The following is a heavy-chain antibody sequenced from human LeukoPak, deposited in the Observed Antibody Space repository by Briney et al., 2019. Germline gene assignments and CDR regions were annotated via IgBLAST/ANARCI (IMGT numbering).Heavy chain of an antibody. J-gene: IGHJ5*02. CDR3: AREREGLGYCSSTSCYTNWFDP. CDR2: IIPIFGTA. D-gene: IGHD2-2*02. CDR1: GGTFSSYA. V-gene: IGHV1-69*05. Sequence: ASVKVSCKASGGTFSSYAISWVRQAPGQGLEWMGGIIPIFGTANYAQKFQGRVTITTDESTSTAYMVLSSLRSEDTAVYYCAREREGLGYCSSTSCYTNWFDPWGQGTLVTVSS.